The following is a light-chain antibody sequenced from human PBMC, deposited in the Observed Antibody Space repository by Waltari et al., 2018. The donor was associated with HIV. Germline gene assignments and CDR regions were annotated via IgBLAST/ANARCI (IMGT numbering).Light chain of an antibody. CDR1: ALARQY. CDR2: KDT. CDR3: QSADTGGTRV. J-gene: IGLJ1*01. V-gene: IGLV3-25*03. Sequence: SFELTQPPSVSVSPGQTARIPCSGDALARQYVYWYQQKPGQAPVLVIYKDTERPSGIPERFSGSSSGTTVTLTINVVQAEDEADYYCQSADTGGTRVFGSGTKVTVL.